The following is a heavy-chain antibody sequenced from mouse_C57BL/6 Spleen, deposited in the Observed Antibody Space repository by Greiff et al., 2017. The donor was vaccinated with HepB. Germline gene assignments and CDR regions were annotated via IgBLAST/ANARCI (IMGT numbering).Heavy chain of an antibody. D-gene: IGHD3-3*01. Sequence: DVQLQESGPGLVKPSQSLSLTCSVTGYSITSGYYWNWIRQFPGNKLEWMGYISYDGSNNYNPSLKNRISITRDTSKNQFFLKLNSVTTEDTATYYCARDLGGAMDYWGQGTSVTVSS. CDR1: GYSITSGYY. CDR3: ARDLGGAMDY. V-gene: IGHV3-6*01. CDR2: ISYDGSN. J-gene: IGHJ4*01.